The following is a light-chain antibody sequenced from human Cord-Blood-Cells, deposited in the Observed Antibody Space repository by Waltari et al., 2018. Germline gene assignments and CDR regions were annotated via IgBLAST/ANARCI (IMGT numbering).Light chain of an antibody. CDR1: NLRSCD. V-gene: IGLV3-19*01. J-gene: IGLJ2*01. CDR2: GKN. CDR3: NSRDSSGNHLV. Sequence: SSELTQDPAVSVALGQTVRSTCQGDNLRSCDASWYQQKPGQAPVLVIYGKNNRPSGNPDRFSGSSSGNTASLTITGAQAEDEADYYCNSRDSSGNHLVFGGGTKLTVL.